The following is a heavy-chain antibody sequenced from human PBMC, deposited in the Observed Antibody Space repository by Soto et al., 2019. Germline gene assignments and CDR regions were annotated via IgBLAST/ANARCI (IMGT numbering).Heavy chain of an antibody. CDR3: ARDESGSLDI. CDR2: ISNDGNNK. CDR1: GFTFSTYA. V-gene: IGHV3-30-3*01. D-gene: IGHD3-10*01. Sequence: GGSLRLSCAASGFTFSTYAMHWVRQAPGKGLEWVAVISNDGNNKFYADSVKGRFTISRDNSKNTLFLQMNSLRAEDTALYYCARDESGSLDIWGQGTMVTV. J-gene: IGHJ3*02.